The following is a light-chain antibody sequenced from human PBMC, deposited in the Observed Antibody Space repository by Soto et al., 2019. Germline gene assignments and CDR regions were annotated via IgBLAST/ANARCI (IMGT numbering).Light chain of an antibody. V-gene: IGKV1-12*01. CDR3: QQANSFPPT. CDR1: QGISSW. Sequence: DIQMTQSPSSVSASVGDSVTSTCRASQGISSWLAWYQQKPGKAPKLLIYAAYTLESAVTSRFSGSGSGTDFTLTISSLQPEDFATYYCQQANSFPPTFGGGTKVEIK. CDR2: AAY. J-gene: IGKJ4*01.